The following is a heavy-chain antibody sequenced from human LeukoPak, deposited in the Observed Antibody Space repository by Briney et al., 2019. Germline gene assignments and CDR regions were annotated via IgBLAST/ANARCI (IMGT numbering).Heavy chain of an antibody. D-gene: IGHD1-26*01. V-gene: IGHV3-30*18. CDR1: GFTFSSYG. CDR3: AKGLWSGSYSYYFDY. CDR2: ISYDGSNK. Sequence: PGGSLRLSCAASGFTFSSYGMHWVRQAPGKGLEWVAVISYDGSNKYYADSVKGRFTISRDNSKNTLYLQMNSLRAEDTAVYYCAKGLWSGSYSYYFDYWGQGTLVTVSS. J-gene: IGHJ4*02.